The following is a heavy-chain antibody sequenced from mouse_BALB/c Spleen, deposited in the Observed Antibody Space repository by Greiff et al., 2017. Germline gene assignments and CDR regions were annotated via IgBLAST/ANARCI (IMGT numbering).Heavy chain of an antibody. J-gene: IGHJ2*01. CDR1: GYTFTNYW. V-gene: IGHV1-63*02. CDR2: IYPGGGYT. CDR3: ARWTKNYFDY. Sequence: QVQLKESGAELVMPGTSVKISCKASGYTFTNYWLGWVKQRPGHGLEWIGDIYPGGGYTNYNEKFKGKATLTADTSSSTAYMQLSSLTSEDSAVYFCARWTKNYFDYWGQGTTLTVSS.